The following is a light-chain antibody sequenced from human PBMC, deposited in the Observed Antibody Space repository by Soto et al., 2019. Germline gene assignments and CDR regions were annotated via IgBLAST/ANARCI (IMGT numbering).Light chain of an antibody. J-gene: IGLJ2*01. CDR3: SSYAGSNSVV. V-gene: IGLV2-8*01. Sequence: QSALTQPPSASGSPGQSVTLSCTGTSSDVGTYNYVSWYQQHPGKAPKLLIYEVSQRPSGVPNRFSGSKSANTASLTVSGLQAEDEADYYCSSYAGSNSVVFGGGTKLTVL. CDR1: SSDVGTYNY. CDR2: EVS.